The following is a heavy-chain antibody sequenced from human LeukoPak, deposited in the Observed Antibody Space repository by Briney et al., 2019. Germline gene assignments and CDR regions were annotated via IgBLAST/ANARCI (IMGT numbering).Heavy chain of an antibody. J-gene: IGHJ4*02. D-gene: IGHD6-13*01. V-gene: IGHV3-11*06. CDR3: ASLAAGSWVFFDY. CDR1: GFTFSDYY. Sequence: GGSLRLSCAASGFTFSDYYMSWIRQAPGQGLKWVSYISSSSSYTNYADSVKGRFTISRDNAKNSLYLQMNSLRAEDTAVYYCASLAAGSWVFFDYWGQGTLVTVSS. CDR2: ISSSSSYT.